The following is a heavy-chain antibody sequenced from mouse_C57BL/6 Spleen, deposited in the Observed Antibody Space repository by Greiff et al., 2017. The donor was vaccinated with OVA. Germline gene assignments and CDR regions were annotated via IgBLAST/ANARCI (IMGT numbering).Heavy chain of an antibody. CDR2: ISGGGGNA. CDR3: ARHPLGYYYFDY. V-gene: IGHV5-9*01. CDR1: GFTFSSYT. J-gene: IGHJ2*01. D-gene: IGHD2-3*01. Sequence: DVMLVESGGGLVKPGGSLKLSCAASGFTFSSYTMSWVRQTPEKRLEWVATISGGGGNAYYPDSVKGRFTISRDNAKNTLYLQMSSLRSEDTALYYCARHPLGYYYFDYWGQGTTLTVSS.